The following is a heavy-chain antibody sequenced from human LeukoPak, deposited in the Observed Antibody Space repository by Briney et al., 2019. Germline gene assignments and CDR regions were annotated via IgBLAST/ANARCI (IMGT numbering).Heavy chain of an antibody. D-gene: IGHD3-22*01. V-gene: IGHV4-34*01. CDR3: ASMYYYDSNSYNWFDP. CDR2: INHSGST. J-gene: IGHJ5*02. CDR1: GGSFSGYY. Sequence: SETLSLTCAVYGGSFSGYYWSWIRQPPGKGLEWIGEINHSGSTNYNPSLKSRVTISVDTSKNQFSLKLSSVTAADTAVYYCASMYYYDSNSYNWFDPWGQGTLVTVSS.